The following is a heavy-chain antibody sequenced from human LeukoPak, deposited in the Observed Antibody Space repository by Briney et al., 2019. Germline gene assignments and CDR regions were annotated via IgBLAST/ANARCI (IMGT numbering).Heavy chain of an antibody. CDR2: ISGSGGTT. V-gene: IGHV3-23*01. CDR3: AKDSGYSSGWPS. Sequence: GGSLRLSCAASGFIFSNYAMSWVRQAPGKGLEWVSAISGSGGTTYYADSVKGRFTISRDNSKNTLYLQMNSLTAEDTAVYYCAKDSGYSSGWPSWGQGTLVPVSS. J-gene: IGHJ1*01. CDR1: GFIFSNYA. D-gene: IGHD6-19*01.